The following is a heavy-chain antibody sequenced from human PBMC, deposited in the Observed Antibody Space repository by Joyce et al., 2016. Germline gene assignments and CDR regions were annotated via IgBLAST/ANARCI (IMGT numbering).Heavy chain of an antibody. J-gene: IGHJ4*02. D-gene: IGHD5-24*01. CDR1: GFSFNTYS. CDR3: ARVGRTGYTCDY. CDR2: IRASSGTI. Sequence: EVQLVESGGGLVQPGGSLRLSCAASGFSFNTYSINLVRQAPGKGLEWLSYIRASSGTIYYADSVKGRFTISRDNAKNSVYLQMNSLRDEDTAVYYCARVGRTGYTCDYWGQGTLVTVSS. V-gene: IGHV3-48*02.